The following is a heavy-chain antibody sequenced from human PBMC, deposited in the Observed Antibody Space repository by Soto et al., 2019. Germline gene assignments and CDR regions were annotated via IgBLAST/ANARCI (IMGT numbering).Heavy chain of an antibody. Sequence: QVQLVQSGAEVKKPGSWVKVSCKDSGGTFSSYAISWVRQAPGQGLEWMGGIIPIFGTANYAQKFQGRVTITADESTSTAYMELSSLRSEDTAVYYCARESRYCSGGSCYFLPGIDYWGQGTLVTVSS. J-gene: IGHJ4*02. V-gene: IGHV1-69*12. CDR1: GGTFSSYA. CDR2: IIPIFGTA. CDR3: ARESRYCSGGSCYFLPGIDY. D-gene: IGHD2-15*01.